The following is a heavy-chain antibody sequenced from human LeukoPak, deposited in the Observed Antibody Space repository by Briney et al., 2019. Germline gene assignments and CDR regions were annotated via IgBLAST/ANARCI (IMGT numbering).Heavy chain of an antibody. Sequence: GGSLRLSCAASGFIVSSNYMSWVRQAPGKGLEWVSLIYSGGSTFYADSVEGRFTISRDNSKNTVYLQMSSLRAEGTAMYYCVTGMIRGVPSPSLETWGQGTLVTVSS. V-gene: IGHV3-66*01. CDR2: IYSGGST. D-gene: IGHD3-10*01. CDR1: GFIVSSNY. CDR3: VTGMIRGVPSPSLET. J-gene: IGHJ4*02.